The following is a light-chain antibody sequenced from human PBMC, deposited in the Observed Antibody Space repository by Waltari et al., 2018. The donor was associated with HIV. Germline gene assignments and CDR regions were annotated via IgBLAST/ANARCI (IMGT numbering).Light chain of an antibody. CDR3: AAWDDRLDGQGV. V-gene: IGLV1-44*01. CDR1: RSNTGPHT. Sequence: QSVLTQPPSASGTPGQRVPISCSGTRSNTGPHTVNRYQRIPGPAPKLLIYNDNQRPSGVPDRFSGSRSGTSASLAISGLQSEDEADYYCAAWDDRLDGQGVFGGGTTLTVL. CDR2: NDN. J-gene: IGLJ3*02.